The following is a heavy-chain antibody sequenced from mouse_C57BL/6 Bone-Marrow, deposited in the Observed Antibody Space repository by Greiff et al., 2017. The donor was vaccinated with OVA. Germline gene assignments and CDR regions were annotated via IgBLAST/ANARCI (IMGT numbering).Heavy chain of an antibody. CDR2: IYPGGGYT. D-gene: IGHD1-2*01. CDR1: GYTFTNYW. Sequence: QVQLKQSGAELVRPGTSVKMSCKASGYTFTNYWIGWAKQRPGHGLEWIGDIYPGGGYTNYNEKFKGKATLTADKSSSTAYMQFSSLTSEDSAIYYCARLGTTAPFDYWGQGTTLTVSS. J-gene: IGHJ2*01. V-gene: IGHV1-63*01. CDR3: ARLGTTAPFDY.